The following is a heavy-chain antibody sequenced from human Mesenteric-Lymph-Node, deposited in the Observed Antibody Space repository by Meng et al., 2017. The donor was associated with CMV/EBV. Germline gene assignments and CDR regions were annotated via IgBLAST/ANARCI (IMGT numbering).Heavy chain of an antibody. V-gene: IGHV3-66*04. J-gene: IGHJ3*02. D-gene: IGHD1-14*01. CDR3: ARHGSLDGFDI. CDR1: EVSVNSDF. CDR2: IYSGGTT. Sequence: GGSLRLSCAASEVSVNSDFVSWVRQAPGKGLEWVSVIYSGGTTYFADSVKGRFTSSRDTSKNTVYLQMHSLRANDTAVYFCARHGSLDGFDIWGQGTMVTVSS.